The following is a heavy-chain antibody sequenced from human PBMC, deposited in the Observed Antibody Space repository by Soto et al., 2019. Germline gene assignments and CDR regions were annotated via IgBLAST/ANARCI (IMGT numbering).Heavy chain of an antibody. CDR3: ARDPVGPAWFDP. CDR1: GYTFISYG. J-gene: IGHJ5*02. CDR2: INAYNGNT. D-gene: IGHD1-26*01. Sequence: QVQPVQSGAEVKKPGASVKVSCKASGYTFISYGISWVRQAPGQGLEWMGWINAYNGNTNYAQKLQGRVTMTTDTSTSTAYIELRSLRSDDTAVYYCARDPVGPAWFDPWGQGTLVTVSS. V-gene: IGHV1-18*01.